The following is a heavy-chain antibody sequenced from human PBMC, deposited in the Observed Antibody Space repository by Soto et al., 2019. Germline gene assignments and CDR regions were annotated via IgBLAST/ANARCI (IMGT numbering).Heavy chain of an antibody. CDR1: GGTFSSYA. CDR3: ARNPDTNYYYGMDV. Sequence: QVQLVQSVAEVKKPGSSVKVSCKASGGTFSSYAISWVRQAPGQGLEWMGGIIPIFGTANYAQKFQGRVTITADESTSTAYMELSSLRSEDTAVYYCARNPDTNYYYGMDVWGQGTTVTVSS. CDR2: IIPIFGTA. V-gene: IGHV1-69*12. J-gene: IGHJ6*02.